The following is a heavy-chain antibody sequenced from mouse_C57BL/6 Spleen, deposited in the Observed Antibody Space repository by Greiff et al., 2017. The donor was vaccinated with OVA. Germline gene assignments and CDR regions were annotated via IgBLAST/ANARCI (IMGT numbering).Heavy chain of an antibody. D-gene: IGHD2-4*01. CDR1: GYTFTSYW. J-gene: IGHJ3*01. Sequence: QVQLQQPGAELVKPGASVKLSCKASGYTFTSYWMQWVKQRPGQGLEWIGEIDPSASYTNYNQKFKGKATLTVDTSSSTAYMQLSSLTSEDSAVYYCASFNYDYDGRPVFAYWGQGTLVTVSA. V-gene: IGHV1-50*01. CDR3: ASFNYDYDGRPVFAY. CDR2: IDPSASYT.